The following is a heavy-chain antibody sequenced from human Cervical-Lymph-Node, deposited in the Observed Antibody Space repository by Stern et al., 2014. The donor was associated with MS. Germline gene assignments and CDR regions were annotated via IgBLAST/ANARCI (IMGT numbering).Heavy chain of an antibody. CDR3: ARAMATIGGVIDP. V-gene: IGHV1-69*01. J-gene: IGHJ5*02. D-gene: IGHD5-12*01. Sequence: VQLVESGAEVKKPGSSVKVSCKASGGTFSRYDITWVRQAPGQGLEWMGGIIPMLGTANYAQKFQGRVTITADESTNTAYMELSSLRSEDTAVYYCARAMATIGGVIDPWGQGTLVTVSS. CDR1: GGTFSRYD. CDR2: IIPMLGTA.